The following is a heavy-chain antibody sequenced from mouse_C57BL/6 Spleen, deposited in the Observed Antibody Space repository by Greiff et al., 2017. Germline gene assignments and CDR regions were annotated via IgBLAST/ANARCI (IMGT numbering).Heavy chain of an antibody. CDR1: GFTFSDYG. CDR2: ISSGSSTI. J-gene: IGHJ4*01. D-gene: IGHD2-5*01. CDR3: ARGYSNYVSYYAMDY. V-gene: IGHV5-17*01. Sequence: EVQLVESGGGLVKPGGSLKLSCAASGFTFSDYGMHWVRQAPEKGLEWVAYISSGSSTIYYADTVKGRFTISRDNAKNTLFLQMTSLRSEDTAMYYCARGYSNYVSYYAMDYRGQGTSVTVSS.